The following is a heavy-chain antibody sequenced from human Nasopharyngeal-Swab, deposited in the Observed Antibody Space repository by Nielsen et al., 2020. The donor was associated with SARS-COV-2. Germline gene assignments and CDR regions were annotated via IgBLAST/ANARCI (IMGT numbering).Heavy chain of an antibody. D-gene: IGHD1-1*01. CDR2: ISYDGSNK. CDR1: GFTFSSYA. V-gene: IGHV3-30-3*01. CDR3: ARDRNDDGYFDY. Sequence: GESLKISCAASGFTFSSYAIHWVRQAPGKGLEWVAVISYDGSNKYYADSVKGRFTISRDNSKNTLYLQMNSLRAEDTAVYYCARDRNDDGYFDYWGQGTLVTVSS. J-gene: IGHJ4*02.